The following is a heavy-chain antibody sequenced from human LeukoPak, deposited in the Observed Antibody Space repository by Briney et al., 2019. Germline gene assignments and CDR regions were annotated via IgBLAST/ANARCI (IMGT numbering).Heavy chain of an antibody. D-gene: IGHD1-26*01. CDR3: ARDPMSYSGSYYSDY. Sequence: SGTLSLTCTVSGGSISSYYWSWIRQPPGKGLEWIGYIYYSGSTNYNPSLKSRVTISVDTSKNQFSLKLSSVTAADTAVYYCARDPMSYSGSYYSDYWGQGTLVTVSS. J-gene: IGHJ4*02. V-gene: IGHV4-59*01. CDR1: GGSISSYY. CDR2: IYYSGST.